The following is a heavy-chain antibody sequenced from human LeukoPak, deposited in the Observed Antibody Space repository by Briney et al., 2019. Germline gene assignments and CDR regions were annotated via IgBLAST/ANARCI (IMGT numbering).Heavy chain of an antibody. J-gene: IGHJ4*02. CDR3: ARGYSTTWARSPYYFDY. V-gene: IGHV4-59*01. CDR2: IYYSGST. Sequence: PSETLSLTCTVSGGSISSYYWSWIRQPPGKGLEWIGYIYYSGSTNYSPSLKSRVTISVDTSKNQFSLKLGSVTAADTAVYFCARGYSTTWARSPYYFDYWGQGTLVTVSS. D-gene: IGHD6-13*01. CDR1: GGSISSYY.